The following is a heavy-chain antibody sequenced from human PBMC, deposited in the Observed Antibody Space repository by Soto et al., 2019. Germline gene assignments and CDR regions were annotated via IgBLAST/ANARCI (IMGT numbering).Heavy chain of an antibody. J-gene: IGHJ4*02. Sequence: GESLKISCRGSGYTFSTYWLAWVRQMPGKGLEWMGIIFPGDSDTIYSPAFQGQVTISADKSSNTAYLQWRSLKASDTAMYYCARQGIRRFCSNDVCRYYFDFWGQGTPVTAPQ. V-gene: IGHV5-51*01. CDR3: ARQGIRRFCSNDVCRYYFDF. CDR1: GYTFSTYW. CDR2: IFPGDSDT. D-gene: IGHD2-8*01.